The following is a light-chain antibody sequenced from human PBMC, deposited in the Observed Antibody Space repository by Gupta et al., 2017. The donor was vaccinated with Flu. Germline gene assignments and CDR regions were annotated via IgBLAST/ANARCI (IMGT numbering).Light chain of an antibody. CDR3: QVRDRSSDNYV. CDR2: ADS. Sequence: TTRSTGEGTKVGSKNVDWYQQKAGQAPMLRVFADSSRRSGIPERFSGSKSGTTVTLTISRVEAGDEADYICQVRDRSSDNYVFGAGTKVTGL. CDR1: KVGSKN. V-gene: IGLV3-21*02. J-gene: IGLJ1*01.